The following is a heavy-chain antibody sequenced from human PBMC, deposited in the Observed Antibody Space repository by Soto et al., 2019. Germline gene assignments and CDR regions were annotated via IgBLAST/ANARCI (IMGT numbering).Heavy chain of an antibody. J-gene: IGHJ4*02. CDR3: ARRDTAMGMEFDY. CDR2: ISYDGSNK. Sequence: QVQLVESGGGVVQPGRSLRLSCAASGFTFSSYAMHWVRQAPGKGLEWVAVISYDGSNKYYADSVKGRFTISRDNSKNTLYLQMSSLRAEDTAVYYCARRDTAMGMEFDYWGQGTLVTVSS. D-gene: IGHD5-18*01. V-gene: IGHV3-30-3*01. CDR1: GFTFSSYA.